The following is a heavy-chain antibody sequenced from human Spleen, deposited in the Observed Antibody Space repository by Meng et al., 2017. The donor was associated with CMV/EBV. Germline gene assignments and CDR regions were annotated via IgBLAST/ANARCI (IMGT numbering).Heavy chain of an antibody. J-gene: IGHJ4*02. V-gene: IGHV1-18*01. Sequence: ASVKVSCKASGYTFTSYGISWVRQAPGQGLEWMGWISAYNGNTNYAQKLQGRVTMTRDTSISTAYMELSRLRSDDTAVYYCARDIVREYYFDYWGQGTLVTVSS. CDR1: GYTFTSYG. CDR2: ISAYNGNT. CDR3: ARDIVREYYFDY. D-gene: IGHD2-8*01.